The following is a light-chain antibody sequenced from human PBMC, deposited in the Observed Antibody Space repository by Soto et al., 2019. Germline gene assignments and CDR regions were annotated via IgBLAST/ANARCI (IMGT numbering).Light chain of an antibody. J-gene: IGKJ3*01. V-gene: IGKV1-6*01. CDR3: LQGYNFPHT. CDR1: QDIRND. Sequence: AIQMTQSPSSLSASVGDRVTITCRASQDIRNDLGWYQQKPGKAPNLLIYAASTLQIGVPSRFSGSGSGTDFTLTNSSLQPEDFATYYCLQGYNFPHTFGPGTKVDIK. CDR2: AAS.